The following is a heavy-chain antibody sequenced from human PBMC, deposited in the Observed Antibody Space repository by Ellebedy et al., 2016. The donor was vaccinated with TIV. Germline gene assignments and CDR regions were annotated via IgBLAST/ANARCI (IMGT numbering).Heavy chain of an antibody. Sequence: AASVKVSCKAYGGTFNSYGITWVRQAPGQGLEWMGEIIPIFGKANYAQKFQDRVTISADESTSTSYMALSSLRSADTAVYYCAKGEDGYNSYYYYGMDVWGQGTTVTVSS. J-gene: IGHJ6*02. CDR1: GGTFNSYG. V-gene: IGHV1-69*13. CDR2: IIPIFGKA. CDR3: AKGEDGYNSYYYYGMDV. D-gene: IGHD5-24*01.